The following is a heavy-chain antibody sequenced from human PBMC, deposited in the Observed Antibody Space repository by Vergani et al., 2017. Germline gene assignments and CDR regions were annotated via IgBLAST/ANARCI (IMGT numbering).Heavy chain of an antibody. CDR3: ATSSGGEMFNWFDP. D-gene: IGHD2-15*01. V-gene: IGHV3-21*01. Sequence: VQLVESGGGVVQPGRSLRLSCAASGFTFSSYSMNWVRQAPGKGLEWVSSISSSSSYIYYADSVKGRFTISRDNAKNSLYLQMNSLRAEDTAVYYCATSSGGEMFNWFDPWGQGTLVTVSS. CDR2: ISSSSSYI. CDR1: GFTFSSYS. J-gene: IGHJ5*02.